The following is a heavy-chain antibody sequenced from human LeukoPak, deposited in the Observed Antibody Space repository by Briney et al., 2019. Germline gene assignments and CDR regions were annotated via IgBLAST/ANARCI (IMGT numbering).Heavy chain of an antibody. CDR1: GYSFTNYW. J-gene: IGHJ4*02. Sequence: GESLKISCKGSGYSFTNYWIGWVRQMPGKGLEWMGVIYPGDSDTKYSPSFRGQVIISADKSINTAYLQWGRLKASDTAMYYCASSQSQTRFDYWGQGTLVTASS. V-gene: IGHV5-51*01. CDR3: ASSQSQTRFDY. CDR2: IYPGDSDT. D-gene: IGHD1/OR15-1a*01.